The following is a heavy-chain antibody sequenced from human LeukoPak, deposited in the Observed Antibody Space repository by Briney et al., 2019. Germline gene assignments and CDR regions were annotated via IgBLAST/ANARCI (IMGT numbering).Heavy chain of an antibody. V-gene: IGHV4-38-2*02. CDR1: GYSISSGYY. CDR3: TKGPASYYYYVDV. CDR2: IYHSGST. Sequence: SETLSLTCTVSGYSISSGYYWGWIRQPPGKGLEWIGNIYHSGSTYYNPSLKSRVTISVDTSKNQFSLKVSSVTAADTAVYYCTKGPASYYYYVDVWGKGTTVPVSS. J-gene: IGHJ6*03.